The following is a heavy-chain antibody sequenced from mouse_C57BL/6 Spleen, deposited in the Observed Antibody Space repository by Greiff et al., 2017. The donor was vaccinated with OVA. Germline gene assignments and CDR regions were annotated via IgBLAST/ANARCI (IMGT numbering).Heavy chain of an antibody. D-gene: IGHD2-4*01. CDR3: ARWDDYDEGAMDY. J-gene: IGHJ4*01. Sequence: VKLMESGAELVRPGTSVKMSCKASGYTFTNYWIGWAKQRPGHGLEWIGDIYPGGGYTNYNEKFKGKATLTADKSSSTAYMQFSSLTSEDSAIYYCARWDDYDEGAMDYWGQGTSVTVSS. CDR2: IYPGGGYT. V-gene: IGHV1-63*01. CDR1: GYTFTNYW.